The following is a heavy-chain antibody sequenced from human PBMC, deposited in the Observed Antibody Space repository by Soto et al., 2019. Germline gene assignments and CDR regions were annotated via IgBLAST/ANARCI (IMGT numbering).Heavy chain of an antibody. V-gene: IGHV4-39*01. Sequence: KASETLSLTCTVSGGSISSSSYYWAWIRQPPGKGLEWIGSIFYTGGTYYNPSLKSRITMSADMSKNQFSLNLSSVTAADAAVYYCSTFSSGFYGMDVWGQGTTVTVYS. CDR3: STFSSGFYGMDV. CDR2: IFYTGGT. J-gene: IGHJ6*02. D-gene: IGHD3-22*01. CDR1: GGSISSSSYY.